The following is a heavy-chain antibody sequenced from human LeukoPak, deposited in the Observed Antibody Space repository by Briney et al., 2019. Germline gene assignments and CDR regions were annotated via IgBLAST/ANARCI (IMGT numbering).Heavy chain of an antibody. D-gene: IGHD5-18*01. J-gene: IGHJ4*02. Sequence: ASVKVSCKASGGTFSSYAISWVRQAPGQGLEWMGGIIPIFGTANYAQKFQGRVTITADESTGTAYMELSSLRSEDTAVYYCARSWDTAMVSYFDYWGQGTLVTVSS. CDR1: GGTFSSYA. CDR3: ARSWDTAMVSYFDY. CDR2: IIPIFGTA. V-gene: IGHV1-69*13.